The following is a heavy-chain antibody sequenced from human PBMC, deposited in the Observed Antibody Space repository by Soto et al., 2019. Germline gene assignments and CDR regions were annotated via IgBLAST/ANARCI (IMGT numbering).Heavy chain of an antibody. CDR1: GGAISSCSYY. J-gene: IGHJ4*02. V-gene: IGHV4-39*01. CDR3: ARRGSGSYSDY. CDR2: IYYSGST. D-gene: IGHD3-10*01. Sequence: KPSGTLCLTGTVAGGAISSCSYYWGLIRQPPGKGLEWIGSIYYSGSTYYNPSLKSRVTISVDTSKDQFSLKLSSVTAADTAVYYCARRGSGSYSDYWGQGTLVTVSS.